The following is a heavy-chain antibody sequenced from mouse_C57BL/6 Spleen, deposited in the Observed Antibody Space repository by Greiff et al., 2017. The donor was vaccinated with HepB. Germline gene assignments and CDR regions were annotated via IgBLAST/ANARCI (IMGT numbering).Heavy chain of an antibody. CDR1: GYSFTDYN. CDR2: INPSYGTT. Sequence: VHVKQSGPELVKPGASVKISCKASGYSFTDYNMNWVKQSNGKSLEWIGVINPSYGTTSYNQKFKGKATLTVDQSSSTAYMQLNSLTSEDSAVYYCARHYYGGGYFDYWGQGTTLTVSS. CDR3: ARHYYGGGYFDY. J-gene: IGHJ2*01. V-gene: IGHV1-39*01. D-gene: IGHD1-1*01.